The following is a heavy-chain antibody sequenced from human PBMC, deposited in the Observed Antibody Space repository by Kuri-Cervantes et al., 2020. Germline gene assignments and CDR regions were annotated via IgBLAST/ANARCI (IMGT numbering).Heavy chain of an antibody. CDR1: GDSMTTYY. CDR3: ATFAGGVDY. V-gene: IGHV4-4*07. Sequence: SETLSLTCTVSGDSMTTYYWSWIRQPAGKGLEWIGRIYTSGSTNYNPSLKSRVTISVDKSKNQFSLKLSSVTAADTAVYYCATFAGGVDYWGQGTLVTVSS. J-gene: IGHJ4*02. D-gene: IGHD3-10*01. CDR2: IYTSGST.